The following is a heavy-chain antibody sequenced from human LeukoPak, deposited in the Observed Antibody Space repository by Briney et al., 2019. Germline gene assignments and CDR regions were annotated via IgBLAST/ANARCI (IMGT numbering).Heavy chain of an antibody. Sequence: SETLSLTCTVSGGSISTTNWWSWVRQSPGKGLEWLGEVYHDGKTNYNPSLKSRVTISVDTSKNQFSLKLSSVTAADTAVYYCASSVSGYSSSWPFDYWGQGTLVTVSS. CDR3: ASSVSGYSSSWPFDY. D-gene: IGHD6-13*01. CDR1: GGSISTTNW. CDR2: VYHDGKT. V-gene: IGHV4-4*02. J-gene: IGHJ4*02.